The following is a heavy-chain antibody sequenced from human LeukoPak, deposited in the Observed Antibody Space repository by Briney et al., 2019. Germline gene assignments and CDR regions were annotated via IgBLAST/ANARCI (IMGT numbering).Heavy chain of an antibody. CDR2: IYYSGST. CDR3: ARNLDDYGDYVYRN. D-gene: IGHD4-17*01. V-gene: IGHV4-61*01. Sequence: SETLSLTCTVSGGSVSSGSYYWSWIRQPPGKGLEWIGYIYYSGSTNYNPSLKSRVTISVDTSKNQFSLTLSSVTAADTAVYYCARNLDDYGDYVYRNWGQGTLVTVSS. J-gene: IGHJ4*02. CDR1: GGSVSSGSYY.